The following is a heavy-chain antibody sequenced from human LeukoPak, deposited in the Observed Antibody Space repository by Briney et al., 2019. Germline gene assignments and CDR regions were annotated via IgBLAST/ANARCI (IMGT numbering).Heavy chain of an antibody. V-gene: IGHV1-8*02. D-gene: IGHD2/OR15-2a*01. CDR1: GGTFSSYA. Sequence: ASVKVSCKASGGTFSSYAISWVRQAPGQGLEWMGWMNPNSGNTGYAQKFQGRVTMTRNTSISTACMELSSLRSEDTAVYYCARGWRSPSTLNAFDIWGQGTMVTVSS. CDR2: MNPNSGNT. CDR3: ARGWRSPSTLNAFDI. J-gene: IGHJ3*02.